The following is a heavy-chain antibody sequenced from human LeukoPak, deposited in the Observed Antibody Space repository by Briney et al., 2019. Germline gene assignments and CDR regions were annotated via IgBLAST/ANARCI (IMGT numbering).Heavy chain of an antibody. CDR3: ARDRLDGWLQEQDF. D-gene: IGHD5-24*01. CDR2: INWNGINT. V-gene: IGHV3-20*04. Sequence: GGSLRLSCAASGFTFHDHGMSWVRQAPGKGLEWVSGINWNGINTGYADSVRGRFTISRDSAKNSLYLQMDSLRADDTALYYYARDRLDGWLQEQDFWGQGTLVTVSS. CDR1: GFTFHDHG. J-gene: IGHJ4*02.